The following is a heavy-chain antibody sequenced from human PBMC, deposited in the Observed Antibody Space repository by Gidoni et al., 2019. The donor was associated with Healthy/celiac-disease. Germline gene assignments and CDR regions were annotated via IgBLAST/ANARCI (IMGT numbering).Heavy chain of an antibody. J-gene: IGHJ3*02. D-gene: IGHD6-19*01. CDR2: IKQDGSEK. Sequence: EVQLVESGGGLVQPGWSLRLSCAASGFTFSSYWMSWVRQAPGKGLEWVANIKQDGSEKYYVDSVKGRFTISRDNAKNSLYLQMNSLRAEDTAVYYCARVMAVAGTRAFDIWGQGTMVTVSS. CDR1: GFTFSSYW. V-gene: IGHV3-7*03. CDR3: ARVMAVAGTRAFDI.